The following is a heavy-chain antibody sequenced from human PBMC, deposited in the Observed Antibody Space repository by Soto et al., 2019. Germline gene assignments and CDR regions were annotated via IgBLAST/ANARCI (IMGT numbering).Heavy chain of an antibody. CDR2: ISGRGSTI. V-gene: IGHV3-11*01. D-gene: IGHD6-6*01. CDR1: GFTFSDYY. J-gene: IGHJ4*02. CDR3: ARAMGQLVTDF. Sequence: QVQLVESGGGLVKPGGSLRLSCAASGFTFSDYYMSWIRQAPGKGLEWVSYISGRGSTIYYADSVKGRFTISRDNAKHSLYLQMNSLGAEDTAWYYCARAMGQLVTDFWGQGTMVTVSS.